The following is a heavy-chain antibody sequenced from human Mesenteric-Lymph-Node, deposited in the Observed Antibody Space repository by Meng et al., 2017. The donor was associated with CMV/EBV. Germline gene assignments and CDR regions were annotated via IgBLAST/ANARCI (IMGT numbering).Heavy chain of an antibody. CDR2: VFFSGST. V-gene: IGHV4-59*01. J-gene: IGHJ5*02. CDR1: GVSINTFY. CDR3: ATWGGNSGWLDH. D-gene: IGHD4-23*01. Sequence: SETLSLTCSVSGVSINTFYWSWIRQPPGKGLEWIGYVFFSGSTTYNPSLKGRVTMSVDPSKSQFYLSLPSVTPADTAVYYCATWGGNSGWLDHWGQGTLVTVSS.